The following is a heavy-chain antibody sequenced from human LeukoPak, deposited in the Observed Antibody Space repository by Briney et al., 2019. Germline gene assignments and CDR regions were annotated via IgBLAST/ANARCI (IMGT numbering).Heavy chain of an antibody. J-gene: IGHJ4*02. CDR1: KFTFSDYT. V-gene: IGHV3-23*01. CDR2: VGGSASGT. CDR3: AKCGDGRYYSRADY. Sequence: GGSLRLSCAASKFTFSDYTMSWVRQAPGKGLEWVSTVGGSASGTFYADSVKGRFTISRDNSKNTLYLQMNSLRAEDTAVYFCAKCGDGRYYSRADYWGQGTLVTVSS. D-gene: IGHD2-21*01.